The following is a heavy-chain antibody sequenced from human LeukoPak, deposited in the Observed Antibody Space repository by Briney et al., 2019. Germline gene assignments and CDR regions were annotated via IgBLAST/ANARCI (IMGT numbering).Heavy chain of an antibody. V-gene: IGHV3-53*01. CDR1: GFTVSSNY. D-gene: IGHD6-19*01. J-gene: IGHJ4*02. CDR3: ARGRAAVAGYFDY. CDR2: IYSGGST. Sequence: GGSLRLSCAASGFTVSSNYMSWVRQAPGKGLEWVSVIYSGGSTYYADSVKGRFTISRDNSKNTLYLQMNSLRAEDTAVYYCARGRAAVAGYFDYWGQGTLVTVYS.